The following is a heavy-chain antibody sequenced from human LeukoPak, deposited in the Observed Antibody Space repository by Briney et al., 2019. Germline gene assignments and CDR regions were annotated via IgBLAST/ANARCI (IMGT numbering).Heavy chain of an antibody. CDR3: AKDPPGGITGTTRRYYYYMDV. D-gene: IGHD1-7*01. Sequence: GSLRLSCAASGFTFSSYWMSWVRQAPGKGLEWVANIKQDGSEKYYVDSVKGRFTISRDNAKNSLYLQMNSLRAEDTAVYYCAKDPPGGITGTTRRYYYYMDVWGKGTTVTVSS. V-gene: IGHV3-7*01. CDR1: GFTFSSYW. CDR2: IKQDGSEK. J-gene: IGHJ6*03.